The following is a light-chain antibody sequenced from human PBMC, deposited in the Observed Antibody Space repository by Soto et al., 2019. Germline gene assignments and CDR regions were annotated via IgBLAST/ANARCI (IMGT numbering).Light chain of an antibody. J-gene: IGKJ4*01. CDR2: GAS. Sequence: EIVLTQSPGTLTLSPGERATLSCRAIQSVSSNFLAWYQEKAGQAPRLLIYGASSRATGIPDRFSGSESGTGFTLTFSRLEPEDFAVYYCRQYGRSLGFAFGGGTKVEIK. CDR1: QSVSSNF. CDR3: RQYGRSLGFA. V-gene: IGKV3-20*01.